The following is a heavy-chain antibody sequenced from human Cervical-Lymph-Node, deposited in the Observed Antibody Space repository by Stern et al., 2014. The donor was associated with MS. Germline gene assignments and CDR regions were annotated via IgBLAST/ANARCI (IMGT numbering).Heavy chain of an antibody. Sequence: VQLVESGAYVKKPGSSVRVSCKTSGGISWLRQAPGQGLEWMGGIIPFVGTANYAQTFQGRLTITSDTSTNTTYMELISLPSDDTAVYYCARGAGDNWFDPWGQGTLVSVSS. CDR1: GG. J-gene: IGHJ5*02. D-gene: IGHD3-10*01. CDR3: ARGAGDNWFDP. CDR2: IIPFVGTA. V-gene: IGHV1-69*06.